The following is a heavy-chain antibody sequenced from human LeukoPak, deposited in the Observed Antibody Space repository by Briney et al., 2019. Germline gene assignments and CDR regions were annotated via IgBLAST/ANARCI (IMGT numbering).Heavy chain of an antibody. Sequence: GGSLRLSCAASGFTFSDYYMSWIRQAPGKGLEWVSYISSSSSYTNYADSVKGRFTISRDNAKNSLYLQMNSLRAEDTAVYYCARVGVAAKSSRYFDYWGQGTLVTVSS. J-gene: IGHJ4*02. CDR2: ISSSSSYT. CDR3: ARVGVAAKSSRYFDY. CDR1: GFTFSDYY. D-gene: IGHD2-15*01. V-gene: IGHV3-11*05.